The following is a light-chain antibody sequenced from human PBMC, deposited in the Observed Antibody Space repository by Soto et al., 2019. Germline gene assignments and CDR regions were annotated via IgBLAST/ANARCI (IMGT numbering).Light chain of an antibody. V-gene: IGKV3-20*01. Sequence: EILLTQSPGTLSSSRGERSTLSCRASQIVTSNYLAWYQQKPGQAPRLLIFGASSRATGIPDRFSGSGSGTDFTLTISRLEPEDFAVYYCQQYGSTFGGGTKVDIK. J-gene: IGKJ4*01. CDR1: QIVTSNY. CDR2: GAS. CDR3: QQYGST.